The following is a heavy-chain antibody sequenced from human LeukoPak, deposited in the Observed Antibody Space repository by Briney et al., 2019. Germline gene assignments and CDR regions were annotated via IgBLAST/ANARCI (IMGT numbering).Heavy chain of an antibody. CDR2: IFGSGGSP. V-gene: IGHV3-23*01. CDR1: GVTFGSFA. J-gene: IGHJ4*02. D-gene: IGHD6-19*01. CDR3: GKTTAGYSSGQKPAWPVDY. Sequence: GGSLRLSCEASGVTFGSFAMYWVRQAPGKGREWVAGIFGSGGSPHYADSVRGRVTISRDNSKNTVYLQINSLRAEDTAVYYCGKTTAGYSSGQKPAWPVDYWGQGTLVTVSS.